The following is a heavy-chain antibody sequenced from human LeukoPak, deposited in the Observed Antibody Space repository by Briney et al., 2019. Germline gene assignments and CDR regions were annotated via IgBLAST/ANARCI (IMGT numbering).Heavy chain of an antibody. D-gene: IGHD3-22*01. CDR3: ARDIGGTYYYDSSGYYTDY. V-gene: IGHV3-11*01. CDR2: ISSSGSTI. J-gene: IGHJ4*02. Sequence: GGSLRLSCAASGFTFSDYYMSWIRQAPGKGLEWVSYISSSGSTIYYADSVKGRFTISRDNAKNSLYLQMNSLRAEDTAVYYCARDIGGTYYYDSSGYYTDYWGQGTLVTVSS. CDR1: GFTFSDYY.